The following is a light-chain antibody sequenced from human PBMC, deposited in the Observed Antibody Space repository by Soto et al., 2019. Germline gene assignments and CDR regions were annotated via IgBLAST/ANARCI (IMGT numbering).Light chain of an antibody. CDR2: DVT. CDR1: SSDVGGYRY. CDR3: SSYTSISTYV. Sequence: QSVLTQPASVSGSPGQSITISCTRTSSDVGGYRYVSWYQQHPGKAPKLMIYDVTNRPSGVSNRFSGSKSGNAASLTISGLRAEDEADYYCSSYTSISTYVFGTGTKVTVL. V-gene: IGLV2-14*01. J-gene: IGLJ1*01.